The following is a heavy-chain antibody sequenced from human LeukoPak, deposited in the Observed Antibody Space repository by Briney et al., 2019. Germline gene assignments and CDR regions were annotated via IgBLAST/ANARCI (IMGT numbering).Heavy chain of an antibody. CDR2: IKGGGGDP. J-gene: IGHJ4*02. CDR3: AKGGHDFNPFYR. D-gene: IGHD1-14*01. V-gene: IGHV3-23*01. CDR1: GFTFSTYA. Sequence: GGSLRLSCAASGFTFSTYAMGRVRQAPGKGLEWVSSIKGGGGDPFYADSVKGRFTISRDNSKNTLFLQLHSLRAEDSAVYYCAKGGHDFNPFYRWGQGTLVTVSA.